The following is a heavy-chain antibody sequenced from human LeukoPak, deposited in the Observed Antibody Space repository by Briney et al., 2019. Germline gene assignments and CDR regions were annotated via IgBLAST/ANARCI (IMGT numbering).Heavy chain of an antibody. CDR2: VYSDGKT. Sequence: GGSLRLSCAASGFTVTCSYMNWVRQAPGKGLEWVSVVYSDGKTYYADSVKGRFTISRDNSKNTVYLQMNSLRDEDTAVYYCTRGRLSFDHWGQGTLVTVSS. D-gene: IGHD6-25*01. V-gene: IGHV3-53*01. J-gene: IGHJ4*02. CDR1: GFTVTCSY. CDR3: TRGRLSFDH.